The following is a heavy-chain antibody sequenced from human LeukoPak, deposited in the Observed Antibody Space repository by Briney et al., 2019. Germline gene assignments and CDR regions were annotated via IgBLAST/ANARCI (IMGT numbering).Heavy chain of an antibody. D-gene: IGHD3-16*01. V-gene: IGHV4-61*02. CDR2: VHSSGGI. J-gene: IGHJ4*02. CDR3: ARGASPKDAVFFDY. Sequence: PAQTLSLTCSVSGGSITSGSYYWGWIRQSAGKGLEWIGRVHSSGGIYHNVAFRSRAAVSGDASKNQFSLQLNSVTAADTAVYYCARGASPKDAVFFDYWGQGALITVSS. CDR1: GGSITSGSYY.